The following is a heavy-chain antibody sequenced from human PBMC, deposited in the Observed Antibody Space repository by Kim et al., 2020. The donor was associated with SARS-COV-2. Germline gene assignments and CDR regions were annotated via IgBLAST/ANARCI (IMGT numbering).Heavy chain of an antibody. V-gene: IGHV1-3*01. J-gene: IGHJ5*02. Sequence: ASVKVSCKASGYTFTSYAMHWVRQAPGQRLEWMGWINAGNGNTKYSQKFQGRVTITRDTSASTAYMELSSLRSEDTAVYYCARDLVPVVVPAATNWFDPWGQGTLVTVSS. CDR3: ARDLVPVVVPAATNWFDP. D-gene: IGHD2-2*01. CDR1: GYTFTSYA. CDR2: INAGNGNT.